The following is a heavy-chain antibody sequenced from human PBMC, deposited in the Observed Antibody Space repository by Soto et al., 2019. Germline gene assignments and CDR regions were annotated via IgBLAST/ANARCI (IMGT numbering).Heavy chain of an antibody. CDR3: ARRGTISSAHHFDH. J-gene: IGHJ4*02. D-gene: IGHD6-6*01. V-gene: IGHV3-11*01. Sequence: QVQLVESGGGLVKSGGSLRLSCAASGFTFSGYNMSWIRQAPGQGLEWVSYITSSGSNTFDAESVKGRFTISRDNTMNLLYLQMNRLSAEDTAVYYCARRGTISSAHHFDHWGQGTLVTVSS. CDR1: GFTFSGYN. CDR2: ITSSGSNT.